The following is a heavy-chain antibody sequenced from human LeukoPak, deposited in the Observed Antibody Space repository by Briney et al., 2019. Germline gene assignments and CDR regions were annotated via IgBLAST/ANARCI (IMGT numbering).Heavy chain of an antibody. CDR2: IYHSGST. Sequence: PSETLSLTCAVSGYSISSGYYWGWIRQPPGKGLEWIGSIYHSGSTYYNPSLKSRVTISVDTSKNQFSLKLSSVTAAGTAVYYCARAHCSGGSCYSPAMDVWGKGTTVTVSS. CDR3: ARAHCSGGSCYSPAMDV. CDR1: GYSISSGYY. V-gene: IGHV4-38-2*01. J-gene: IGHJ6*04. D-gene: IGHD2-15*01.